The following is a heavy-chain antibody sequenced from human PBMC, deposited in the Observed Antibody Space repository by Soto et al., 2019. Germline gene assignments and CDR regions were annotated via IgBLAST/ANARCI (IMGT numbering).Heavy chain of an antibody. CDR2: ITWNGGNS. D-gene: IGHD3-16*01. CDR1: GFRFDDYN. CDR3: ARETLSYGSALDV. V-gene: IGHV3-43*01. J-gene: IGHJ6*02. Sequence: PGGSVRLSCAASGFRFDDYNIHWVRQAPGKGLEWVSLITWNGGNSYYADSVKGRFTISRDGTTESVSLQMTSLKREDTGLYFCARETLSYGSALDVWGQGTTVTVSS.